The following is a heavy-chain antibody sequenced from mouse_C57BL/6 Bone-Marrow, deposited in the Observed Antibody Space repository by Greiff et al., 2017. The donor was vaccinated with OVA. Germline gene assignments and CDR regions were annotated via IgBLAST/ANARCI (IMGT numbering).Heavy chain of an antibody. Sequence: EVKLMESGGGLVQPGGSLKLSCAASGIDFSRYWMSWVRRAPGKGLEWIGEINPDSSTINYAPSLKDKFIISRDNAKNTLYLQMSKVRSEDTALYYCARLEDYYGNYEGFAYWGQGTLVTVSA. J-gene: IGHJ3*01. CDR2: INPDSSTI. V-gene: IGHV4-1*01. CDR1: GIDFSRYW. CDR3: ARLEDYYGNYEGFAY. D-gene: IGHD2-1*01.